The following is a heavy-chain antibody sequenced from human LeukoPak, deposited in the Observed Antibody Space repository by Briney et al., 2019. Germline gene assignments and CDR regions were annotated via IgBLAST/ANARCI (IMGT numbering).Heavy chain of an antibody. CDR1: GITFKNYA. CDR2: ISGSGGVT. D-gene: IGHD6-19*01. CDR3: AKSVGWVKYYFDY. J-gene: IGHJ4*02. V-gene: IGHV3-23*01. Sequence: GGSLRLSCAAPGITFKNYAMSWVGQAPGKGLEGVSDISGSGGVTHYADSVKGRFTISRDNSKNTLYLQMNSLRAEDTAVYYCAKSVGWVKYYFDYWGQGTLVTVSS.